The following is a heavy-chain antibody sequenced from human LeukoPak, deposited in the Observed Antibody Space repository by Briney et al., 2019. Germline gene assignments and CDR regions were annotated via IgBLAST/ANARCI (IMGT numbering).Heavy chain of an antibody. V-gene: IGHV4-39*01. CDR1: GGSVISGSYY. Sequence: SETLSLTCTVPGGSVISGSYYWGWIRQPPGKGLEWIGSFDYSASTYYNPSLKSRVTISVDTSKNQFSLKLKSVTAADTAVYYCASRYYDWSPFDPWGQGTLVTVSS. J-gene: IGHJ5*02. CDR2: FDYSAST. D-gene: IGHD5-12*01. CDR3: ASRYYDWSPFDP.